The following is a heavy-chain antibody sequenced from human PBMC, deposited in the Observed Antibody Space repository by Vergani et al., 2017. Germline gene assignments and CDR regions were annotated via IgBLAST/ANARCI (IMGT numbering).Heavy chain of an antibody. CDR1: GFTVSSNY. Sequence: EVQVVETGGGLVQPGGSLRLSCAASGFTVSSNYMSWVRQAPGKGLEWVSVIYSGGSTYYADAVKGRIIISSDNYKNTLYLQMNSLGAEDTAVYYCASSKDAGKFDYWGQGTLVTVSS. J-gene: IGHJ4*02. D-gene: IGHD2-2*01. CDR3: ASSKDAGKFDY. CDR2: IYSGGST. V-gene: IGHV3-66*01.